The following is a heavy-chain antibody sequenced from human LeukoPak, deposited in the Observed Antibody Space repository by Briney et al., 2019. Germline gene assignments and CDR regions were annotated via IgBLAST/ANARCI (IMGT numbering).Heavy chain of an antibody. D-gene: IGHD2-15*01. CDR2: IKQDGSEK. Sequence: PGGSVTLSCAASGFPFRSYWMSWVRQAPGRGLEWVANIKQDGSEKYYVDSVKGRFTLSRDNAKNSLYLQINSLRAEDTAVYYCARDIRIMSLSYYYYYYMDVWGKGTTVTVSS. V-gene: IGHV3-7*01. J-gene: IGHJ6*03. CDR1: GFPFRSYW. CDR3: ARDIRIMSLSYYYYYYMDV.